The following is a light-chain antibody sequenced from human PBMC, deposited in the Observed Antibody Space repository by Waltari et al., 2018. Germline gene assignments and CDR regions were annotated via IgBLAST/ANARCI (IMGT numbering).Light chain of an antibody. CDR3: HQSSSLPLT. J-gene: IGKJ4*01. CDR2: AAS. V-gene: IGKV1-27*01. CDR1: QGTSNH. Sequence: DIQMTQSPSSLSAFVGARVTITCRASQGTSNHLAWYQQKPGKVPQVLIYAASTLQSGVPSRFSGSGSGTDFTLTINSLQPEDVATYYCHQSSSLPLTFGGGTKVEIK.